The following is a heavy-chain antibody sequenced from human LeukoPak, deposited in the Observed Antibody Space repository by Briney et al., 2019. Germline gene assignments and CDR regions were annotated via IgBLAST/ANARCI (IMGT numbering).Heavy chain of an antibody. Sequence: PSETLSLTCTVSGGSICSYYWNRIRQAPGKGLEWIGYIHYSGSTNHNSSLKSRVTISVDTSKNQYSLKLSSVTAADTAVYYCARDGVAGGFDYWGQGTLVTVSS. J-gene: IGHJ4*02. CDR2: IHYSGST. D-gene: IGHD6-19*01. CDR3: ARDGVAGGFDY. V-gene: IGHV4-59*01. CDR1: GGSICSYY.